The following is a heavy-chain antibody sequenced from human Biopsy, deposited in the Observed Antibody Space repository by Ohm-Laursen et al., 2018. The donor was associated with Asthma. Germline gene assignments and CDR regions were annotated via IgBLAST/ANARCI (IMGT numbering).Heavy chain of an antibody. CDR1: RFTVSRDH. D-gene: IGHD3-22*01. Sequence: SLRLSCAASRFTVSRDHMFWVRQAPGKGLEWVSVIYSGGTSHAADSVRGRFTIPRDFSKNTLHLQMHSLRVEDTAVYYCARGDSSNWSHYYFDYWGQGTLVTVSS. CDR2: IYSGGTS. CDR3: ARGDSSNWSHYYFDY. V-gene: IGHV3-53*01. J-gene: IGHJ4*02.